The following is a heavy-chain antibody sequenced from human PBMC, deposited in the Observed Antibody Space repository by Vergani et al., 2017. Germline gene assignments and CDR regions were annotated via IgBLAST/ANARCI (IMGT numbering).Heavy chain of an antibody. CDR2: IDPSDSYT. CDR3: ASRVHCGGGSCYRCNYGMDV. D-gene: IGHD2-15*01. CDR1: GYSFTSYW. Sequence: EVQLVQSGAEVKKPGESLKISCKGSGYSFTSYWISWVRQMPGKGLEWMGRIDPSDSYTNYSPSFQGHVTVTADKSIGTAYLQWSSLKASDTDMYYCASRVHCGGGSCYRCNYGMDVWGQGTTVTVSS. J-gene: IGHJ6*02. V-gene: IGHV5-10-1*01.